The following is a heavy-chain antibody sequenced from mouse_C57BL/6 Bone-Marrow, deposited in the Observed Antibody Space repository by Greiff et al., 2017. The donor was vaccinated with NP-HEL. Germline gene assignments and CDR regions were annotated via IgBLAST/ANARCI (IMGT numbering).Heavy chain of an antibody. Sequence: QVQLQQPGAELVMPGASVKLSCKASGYTFTSYWMHWVKQRPGQGLEWIGEIDPSDSYTNYNQKFKGKSTLTVDKSSSTAYMQLSSLTSEDSAVYYCARETVVAPLDYWGQGTTLTVSA. D-gene: IGHD1-1*01. V-gene: IGHV1-69*01. CDR1: GYTFTSYW. CDR3: ARETVVAPLDY. CDR2: IDPSDSYT. J-gene: IGHJ2*01.